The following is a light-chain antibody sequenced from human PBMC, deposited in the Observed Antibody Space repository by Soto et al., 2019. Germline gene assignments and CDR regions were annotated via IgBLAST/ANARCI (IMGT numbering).Light chain of an antibody. CDR1: SSDVGAYNY. J-gene: IGLJ1*01. V-gene: IGLV2-14*01. Sequence: QSALTQPASVSGSPGPAVTISCTGTSSDVGAYNYVSWYQQHPGKAPKLMLYDVSNRPSGVSSRLSASKSGNTASLTISGFQAEAEADYYCCSFTATKTPYVVATGTKVTVL. CDR2: DVS. CDR3: CSFTATKTPYV.